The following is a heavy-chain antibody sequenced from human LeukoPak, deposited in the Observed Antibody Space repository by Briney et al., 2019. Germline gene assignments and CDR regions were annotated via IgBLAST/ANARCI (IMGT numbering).Heavy chain of an antibody. Sequence: PGGSLRLSCAASGFTFSSYWMSWVRQAPGKGLEWVANIKQDGSEKYYVDSVKGRFTISRDNAKNSLYLQMNSLRAEDTAVYYCAREKLYCSSTSCYGRYFDYWGQGTLVTVSS. J-gene: IGHJ4*02. D-gene: IGHD2-2*01. CDR2: IKQDGSEK. CDR1: GFTFSSYW. CDR3: AREKLYCSSTSCYGRYFDY. V-gene: IGHV3-7*01.